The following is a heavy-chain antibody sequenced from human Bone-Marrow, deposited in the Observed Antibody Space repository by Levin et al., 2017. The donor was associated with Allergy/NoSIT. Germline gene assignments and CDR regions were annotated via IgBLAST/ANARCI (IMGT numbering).Heavy chain of an antibody. CDR1: GFTFGFTFSKAW. V-gene: IGHV3-15*01. CDR3: TTFDRFDAFDF. D-gene: IGHD3-3*01. Sequence: PGGSLRLSCVASGFTFGFTFSKAWMTWVRQAPGKGLEWVGRIRTKTDGGTTDYAAPVKGRFTISRDDSKNTVYLQMNSLKTEDTAVYYCTTFDRFDAFDFWGQGTMVTVSA. J-gene: IGHJ3*01. CDR2: IRTKTDGGTT.